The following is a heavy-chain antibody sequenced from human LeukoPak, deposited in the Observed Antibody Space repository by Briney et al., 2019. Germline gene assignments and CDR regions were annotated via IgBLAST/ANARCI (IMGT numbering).Heavy chain of an antibody. Sequence: GGSPRLSCAASGFTFSSYAMNWVRQAPGKGLEWVSGISGSGGSTYYADSVKGRFTISRDNSKNTLYLQMNSLRAEDTAVYYCAKDVRSSWYDNFDYWGQGTLVTVSS. J-gene: IGHJ4*02. CDR1: GFTFSSYA. V-gene: IGHV3-23*01. D-gene: IGHD6-13*01. CDR2: ISGSGGST. CDR3: AKDVRSSWYDNFDY.